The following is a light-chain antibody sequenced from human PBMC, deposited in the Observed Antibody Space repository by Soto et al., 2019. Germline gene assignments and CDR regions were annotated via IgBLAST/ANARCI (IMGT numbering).Light chain of an antibody. CDR2: DVS. V-gene: IGLV2-8*01. CDR3: SSYAGSKV. CDR1: SSDVGGYNY. Sequence: QSVLTQPPSASGSPGQSVTISCTGTSSDVGGYNYVSWYQQHPGKAPKVIIYDVSKRPSGVPDRFSGSKSGNTASLTVSGLQAEDEADYYCSSYAGSKVFGGGTKVTVL. J-gene: IGLJ2*01.